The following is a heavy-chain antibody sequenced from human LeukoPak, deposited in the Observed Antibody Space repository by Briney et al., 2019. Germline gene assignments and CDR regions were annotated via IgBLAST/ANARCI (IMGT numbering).Heavy chain of an antibody. J-gene: IGHJ4*02. D-gene: IGHD6-13*01. CDR2: IKADGSET. V-gene: IGHV3-7*03. CDR3: ARAVSWGHFDY. CDR1: GFTFSSSA. Sequence: PGGSLRLSCAASGFTFSSSAMSWVRQAPGKGLEWVASIKADGSETQYVASVNGRFTISRDNAKNSVYLQMNSLRAEDMAVYYCARAVSWGHFDYWGQGALVTVSS.